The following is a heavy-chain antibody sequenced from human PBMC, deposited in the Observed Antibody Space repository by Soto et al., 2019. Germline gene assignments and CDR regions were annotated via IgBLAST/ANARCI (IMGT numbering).Heavy chain of an antibody. V-gene: IGHV3-23*05. J-gene: IGHJ4*02. CDR1: GFTFSNSA. D-gene: IGHD3-16*01. CDR3: AKDRGGRGNEIDH. CDR2: IDPSGNRI. Sequence: EVQLLEYGGGLVQPGGSLRLSCTASGFTFSNSAMSWVRQAPGKGLEWVSSIDPSGNRIYQGDVAKGRFTISRDNSKNTVFLRMNSLRVDDTAIYYCAKDRGGRGNEIDHWGQGTLVTVSS.